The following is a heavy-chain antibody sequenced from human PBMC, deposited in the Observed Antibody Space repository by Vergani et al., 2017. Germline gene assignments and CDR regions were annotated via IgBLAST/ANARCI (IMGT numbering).Heavy chain of an antibody. V-gene: IGHV4-31*11. CDR1: GDSMNTYY. J-gene: IGHJ6*03. CDR2: IFYSGTT. CDR3: ARVDTQVPATSHFYYMDV. Sequence: QVQLQESGPGVVKPSQTLSLTCAVSGDSMNTYYWTWIRQRPGKGLEWIGYIFYSGTTYDNPSLRSRLTISVDTSQNQFSLKLRSVTAADTAVYYCARVDTQVPATSHFYYMDVWGKGTTVVVSS. D-gene: IGHD6-25*01.